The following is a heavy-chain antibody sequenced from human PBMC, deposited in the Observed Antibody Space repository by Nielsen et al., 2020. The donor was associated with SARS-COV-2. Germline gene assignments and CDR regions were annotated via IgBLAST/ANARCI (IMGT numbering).Heavy chain of an antibody. V-gene: IGHV3-43*01. CDR3: AKEGASSSWLNLDY. Sequence: GGSLRLSCAASGFTFEEYTMHWVRQAPGKGLEWVSLISWNGGSTYYADSVKGRFTISRDNSKNSLYLQMNSLRTEDTALYYCAKEGASSSWLNLDYWGQGTLVTVS. J-gene: IGHJ4*02. CDR2: ISWNGGST. CDR1: GFTFEEYT. D-gene: IGHD6-13*01.